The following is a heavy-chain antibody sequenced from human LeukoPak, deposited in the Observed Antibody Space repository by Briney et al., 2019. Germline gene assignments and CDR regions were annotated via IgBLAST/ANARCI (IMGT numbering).Heavy chain of an antibody. J-gene: IGHJ5*02. CDR3: ARLPGIYTPLDP. D-gene: IGHD1-14*01. CDR2: IYYSGGT. Sequence: SETLSLTCAVYGGSFSGYYWSWIRQPPGKGLEWIGYIYYSGGTNYNSSLKSRVTISVDTSKNQFSLKLSSVTAADTAVYYCARLPGIYTPLDPWGQGTLVTVSS. CDR1: GGSFSGYY. V-gene: IGHV4-59*01.